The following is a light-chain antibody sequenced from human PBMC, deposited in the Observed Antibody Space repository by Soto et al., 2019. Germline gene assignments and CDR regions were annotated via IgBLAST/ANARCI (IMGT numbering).Light chain of an antibody. CDR1: QSISSY. Sequence: DIPMTQSPSSLSASVGDRVTITCRASQSISSYLNWYQQKPGKAPTLLIYAASSLQSGVPSRFSGSGSGTDFTLTISSLQPEDFATYYCQQSYSTLITFGQGTRLEIK. V-gene: IGKV1-39*01. J-gene: IGKJ5*01. CDR3: QQSYSTLIT. CDR2: AAS.